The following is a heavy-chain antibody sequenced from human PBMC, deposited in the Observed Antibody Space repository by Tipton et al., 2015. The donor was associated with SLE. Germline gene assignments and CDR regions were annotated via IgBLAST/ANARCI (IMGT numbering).Heavy chain of an antibody. Sequence: RSLRLSCAASGFIFDDYAMHWVRQAPGKGLEWVSGISWSGGNIAYTNSLRGRFTISRDNAKNSLYLQMNSLRLDDTALYYCAKDAQYGSSGSPNYFDCWGQGTLVTVSS. V-gene: IGHV3-9*01. CDR1: GFIFDDYA. CDR3: AKDAQYGSSGSPNYFDC. J-gene: IGHJ4*02. D-gene: IGHD6-19*01. CDR2: ISWSGGNI.